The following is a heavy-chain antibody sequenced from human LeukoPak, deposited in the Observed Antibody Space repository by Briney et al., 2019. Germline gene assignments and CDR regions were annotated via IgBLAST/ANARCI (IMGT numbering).Heavy chain of an antibody. CDR2: INPNSGGT. CDR1: GYTFTGYY. Sequence: GASVKVSCKASGYTFTGYYMHWVRQAPGQGLEWMGWINPNSGGTNYAQKLQGRVTMTTDTSTSTAYMELRSLRSDDTAVYYCARDSYYYDSSGYAVFDYWGQGTLVTVSS. CDR3: ARDSYYYDSSGYAVFDY. D-gene: IGHD3-22*01. J-gene: IGHJ4*02. V-gene: IGHV1-2*02.